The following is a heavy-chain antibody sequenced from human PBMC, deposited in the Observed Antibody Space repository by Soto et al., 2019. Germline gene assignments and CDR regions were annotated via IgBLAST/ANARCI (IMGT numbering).Heavy chain of an antibody. V-gene: IGHV4-34*01. CDR1: GGSFSGYY. D-gene: IGHD1-1*01. J-gene: IGHJ3*02. CDR2: INHSGST. CDR3: ARGRDDTAYAFDI. Sequence: QVQLQQWGAGLLKPSETLSLTCAVYGGSFSGYYWSWIRQPPGKGLEWIGEINHSGSTNYNPSLKSRVTISVDTSKNQFSLKLSSVTAADTAVYYCARGRDDTAYAFDIWGQGTMVTVSS.